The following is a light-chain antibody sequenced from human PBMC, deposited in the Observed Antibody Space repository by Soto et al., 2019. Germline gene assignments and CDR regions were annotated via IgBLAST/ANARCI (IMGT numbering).Light chain of an antibody. J-gene: IGKJ1*01. CDR3: QQYGSSGT. Sequence: DIVLTQSPGTVSLSPGERATLSFMASQSVSNNYLAWYQQKPGQAPRLLIYGASNRATGIPDRFSGSGSGTDFTLTISRLEPEDFAVYYCQQYGSSGTFGQGTKVDIK. CDR1: QSVSNNY. CDR2: GAS. V-gene: IGKV3-20*01.